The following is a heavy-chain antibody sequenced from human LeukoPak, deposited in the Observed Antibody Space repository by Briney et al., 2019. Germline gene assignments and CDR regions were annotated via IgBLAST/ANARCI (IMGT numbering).Heavy chain of an antibody. CDR1: GFTFSSYW. Sequence: GGSLRLSCAASGFTFSSYWMSWVRQAPGKGLEWVANIKQDGSEKYYVDSVKGRFTISRDNAKNSLYLQMNSLRAEDTAVYYCARGQMATTADYYYYMDVWGKGTTVTISS. CDR3: ARGQMATTADYYYYMDV. D-gene: IGHD5-24*01. V-gene: IGHV3-7*01. J-gene: IGHJ6*03. CDR2: IKQDGSEK.